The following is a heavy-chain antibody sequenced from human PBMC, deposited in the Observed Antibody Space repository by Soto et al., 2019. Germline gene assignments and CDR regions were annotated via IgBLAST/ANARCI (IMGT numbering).Heavy chain of an antibody. J-gene: IGHJ4*02. V-gene: IGHV1-3*01. CDR1: GYTFTSYA. D-gene: IGHD2-2*02. Sequence: QVQLVQSGAEVKKPGASVKVSCKASGYTFTSYAMHWVRQAPGQRLEWMGWINAGNGNTKYSQKFQGRVTITRDTSASTAYMGLSSLRSEDTAVYYCASSSTVPAAIGYWGQGTLVTVSS. CDR3: ASSSTVPAAIGY. CDR2: INAGNGNT.